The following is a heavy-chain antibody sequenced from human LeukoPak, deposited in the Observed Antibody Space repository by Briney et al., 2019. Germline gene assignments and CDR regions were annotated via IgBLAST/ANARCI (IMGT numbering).Heavy chain of an antibody. D-gene: IGHD2-2*01. J-gene: IGHJ6*02. CDR1: GCTFTSYG. CDR2: ISAYNGKT. Sequence: ASVKVSCKASGCTFTSYGINWVRQAPGQGLEWMGWISAYNGKTNYAQKLQGRVTMTTDTSTSTVYMELRSLRSDDTAVYYCARDILDCSSTSCYSYYYYYGMDVWGQGTTVTVSS. CDR3: ARDILDCSSTSCYSYYYYYGMDV. V-gene: IGHV1-18*01.